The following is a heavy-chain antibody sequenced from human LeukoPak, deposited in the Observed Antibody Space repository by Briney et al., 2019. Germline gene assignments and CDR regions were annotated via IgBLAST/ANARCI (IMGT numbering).Heavy chain of an antibody. Sequence: PGGSLRLSCAASGFTFSSYAMSWVRQAPGKGLEWVSAISGSGGSTYYADSVKGQFTVSRDNSKNTLYLQMNSLRAEDTAVYYCAKDLEDTAVGFDYWGQGTLVTVSS. CDR3: AKDLEDTAVGFDY. CDR1: GFTFSSYA. CDR2: ISGSGGST. V-gene: IGHV3-23*01. J-gene: IGHJ4*02. D-gene: IGHD5-18*01.